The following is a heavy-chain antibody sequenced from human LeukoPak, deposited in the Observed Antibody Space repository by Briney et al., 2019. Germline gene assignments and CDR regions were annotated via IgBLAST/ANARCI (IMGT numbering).Heavy chain of an antibody. CDR1: GGSFSGYY. CDR3: ARGPTFRTTYYYGSGSYYWDY. D-gene: IGHD3-10*01. V-gene: IGHV4-34*01. Sequence: PSETLSLTCAVYGGSFSGYYWSWIRQPPGKGLEWIGEINHSGSTNYNPSLKSRVTISVDTSKNQFSLKLSSVTAADTAVYYCARGPTFRTTYYYGSGSYYWDYWGQGTLVTASS. J-gene: IGHJ4*02. CDR2: INHSGST.